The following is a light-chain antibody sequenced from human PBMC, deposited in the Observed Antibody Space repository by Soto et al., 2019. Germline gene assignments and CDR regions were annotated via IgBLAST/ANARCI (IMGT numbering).Light chain of an antibody. Sequence: IVLTQSPVTLSLTPGERASLSCRATQSLRNYLAWYQQKPGQAPRLLIYGASTRATGITARFSGSGSGTEFTLTISSLQYEDFAVYYCQQFNTWPPWTFGQGTNV. V-gene: IGKV3-15*01. J-gene: IGKJ1*01. CDR2: GAS. CDR3: QQFNTWPPWT. CDR1: QSLRNY.